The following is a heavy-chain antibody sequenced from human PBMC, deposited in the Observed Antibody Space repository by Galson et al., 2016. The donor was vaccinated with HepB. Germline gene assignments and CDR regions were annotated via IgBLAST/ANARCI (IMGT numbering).Heavy chain of an antibody. CDR2: IHSGGST. D-gene: IGHD6-19*01. J-gene: IGHJ4*02. Sequence: SLRLSCAASGFTVSSNYMSWVRQAPGKGLEWVSIIHSGGSTYYADSVKGRFTISRDNSKNTLYLQMDSLRAEDTAVYYRAKGVAGKGFDYWGQGTLVTVSS. CDR1: GFTVSSNY. V-gene: IGHV3-53*01. CDR3: AKGVAGKGFDY.